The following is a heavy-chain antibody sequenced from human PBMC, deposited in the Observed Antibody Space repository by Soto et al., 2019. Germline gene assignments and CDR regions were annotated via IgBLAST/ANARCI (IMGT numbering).Heavy chain of an antibody. CDR1: GFTFSSYG. J-gene: IGHJ6*02. Sequence: GGSLRLSCAASGFTFSSYGMHWVRQAPGKGLEWVAVISYDGSNKYYADSVKGRFTISRDNSKNTLYLQMNSLRAEDTAVYYCAKDFVYYYYYGMDVWGQGTTVTVSS. V-gene: IGHV3-30*18. CDR3: AKDFVYYYYYGMDV. CDR2: ISYDGSNK.